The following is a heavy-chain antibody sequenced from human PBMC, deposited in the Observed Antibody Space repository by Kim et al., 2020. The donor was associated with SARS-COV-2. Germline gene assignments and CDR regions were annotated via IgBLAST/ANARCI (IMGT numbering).Heavy chain of an antibody. D-gene: IGHD6-13*01. CDR3: AKDLATAGT. Sequence: GKTYYADSVKGRFTISRDNSKNTLYLQMNSLGAEDTAVYYCAKDLATAGTWGQGTLVTVSS. J-gene: IGHJ5*02. CDR2: GKT. V-gene: IGHV3-23*01.